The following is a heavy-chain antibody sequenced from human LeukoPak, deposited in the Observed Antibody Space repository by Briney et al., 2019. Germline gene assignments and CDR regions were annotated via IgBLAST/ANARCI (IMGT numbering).Heavy chain of an antibody. Sequence: PGGFLRLSCAASGFTVSSNYMSWVRQAPGKGLEWVSVIYSGGSTYYADSVKGRFTISRDNSKNTLYLQINSLRVEDTAVYYCTKFSLRGTYSFDHWGQGTLVTVSS. D-gene: IGHD1-26*01. CDR1: GFTVSSNY. J-gene: IGHJ4*02. CDR2: IYSGGST. CDR3: TKFSLRGTYSFDH. V-gene: IGHV3-53*01.